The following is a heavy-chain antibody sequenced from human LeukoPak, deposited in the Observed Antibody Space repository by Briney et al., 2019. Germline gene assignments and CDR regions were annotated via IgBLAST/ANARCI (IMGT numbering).Heavy chain of an antibody. Sequence: GGSLRLSSAASGFTVITNDMTWVRQAPGKGLEWVSYISSRSSAINYADSVKGRFTISRDNGKNSLYLQMNSLRVEDTAVYYCARGGAPRPNYLCDGSLVTVSS. CDR1: GFTVITND. V-gene: IGHV3-48*01. CDR3: ARGGAPRPNY. J-gene: IGHJ4*01. CDR2: ISSRSSAI. D-gene: IGHD3-10*01.